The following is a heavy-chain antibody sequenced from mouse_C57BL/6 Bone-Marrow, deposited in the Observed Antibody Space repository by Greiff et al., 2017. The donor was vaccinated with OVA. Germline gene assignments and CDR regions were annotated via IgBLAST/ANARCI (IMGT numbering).Heavy chain of an antibody. CDR2: ITHSGET. J-gene: IGHJ3*01. CDR1: GFPITSGYY. V-gene: IGHV12-3*01. Sequence: VQVVESGPGLVKPSQSLFLTCSITGFPITSGYYWIWIRQSPGKPLEWMGYITHSGETFYNPSLQSPISITRETSKNQFFLQLNSVTTEDTAMYYCAGDYDYDVSWFAYWGQGTLVTVSA. CDR3: AGDYDYDVSWFAY. D-gene: IGHD2-4*01.